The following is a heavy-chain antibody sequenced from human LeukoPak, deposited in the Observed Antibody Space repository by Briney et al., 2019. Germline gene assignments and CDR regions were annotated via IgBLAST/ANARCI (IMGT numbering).Heavy chain of an antibody. CDR1: GFTFSIYS. CDR2: ISSSSSTI. CDR3: ARERPLLRYFEGGMDV. D-gene: IGHD3-9*01. V-gene: IGHV3-48*02. Sequence: GGSLRLSCAASGFTFSIYSMNWVRQAPGKGLEWVSYISSSSSTIYYADSVKGRFTISRDNAKNSLYLQMNSLRDEDTAVYYCARERPLLRYFEGGMDVWGQGTTVTVSS. J-gene: IGHJ6*02.